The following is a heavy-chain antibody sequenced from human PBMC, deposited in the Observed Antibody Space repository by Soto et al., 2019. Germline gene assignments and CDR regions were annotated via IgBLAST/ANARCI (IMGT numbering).Heavy chain of an antibody. CDR1: GFTFSSYE. D-gene: IGHD6-13*01. V-gene: IGHV3-48*03. CDR3: ARREEAAGIGGYYYYYGMDV. CDR2: ISSSGSTI. J-gene: IGHJ6*02. Sequence: PGGSLRLSCAASGFTFSSYEMNWVRQAPGKGLEWVSYISSSGSTIYYADSVKGRFTIPRDNAKNSLYLQMNSLRAEDTAVYYCARREEAAGIGGYYYYYGMDVWGQGTTVTVSS.